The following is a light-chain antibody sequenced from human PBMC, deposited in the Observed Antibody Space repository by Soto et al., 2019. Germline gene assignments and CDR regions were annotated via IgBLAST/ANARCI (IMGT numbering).Light chain of an antibody. CDR1: QSISSW. J-gene: IGKJ1*01. V-gene: IGKV1-5*01. CDR3: QQYNSYSRT. Sequence: IQLTQSPSSLSASVGDRVTITCRASQSISSWLAWYQQKPGKAPKLLIYDASSLESGVPSRFSGSGSGTKFTLTISSLQPDDFATYSCQQYNSYSRTFGQGPK. CDR2: DAS.